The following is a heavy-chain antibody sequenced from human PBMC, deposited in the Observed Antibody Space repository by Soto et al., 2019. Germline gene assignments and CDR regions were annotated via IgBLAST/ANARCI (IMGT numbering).Heavy chain of an antibody. J-gene: IGHJ4*02. V-gene: IGHV1-18*01. CDR3: TRDTPPTDY. CDR1: GYTFTSYH. Sequence: QVQLVQSGAEVKKPGASVKVSCKTSGYTFTSYHISWVRQAPGQGLEGMGWISAYNTNTNYAQKFQGRVTMTTDTLTRTAHMELRSLRSAVTAVYYCTRDTPPTDYWGKGTLVTVSS. CDR2: ISAYNTNT.